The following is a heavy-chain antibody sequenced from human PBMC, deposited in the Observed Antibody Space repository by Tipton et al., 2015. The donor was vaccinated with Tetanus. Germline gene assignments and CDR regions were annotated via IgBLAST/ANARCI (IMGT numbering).Heavy chain of an antibody. Sequence: SLRLSCAASGFTFNTYAMSWVRQAPGKGLEWVSSLGTTSGYIFYADSVKGRFTISRDDAKNSLFLQMNSLRAEDTAVYYCARGPRLLLYYFDSWGQGTLVTVSS. CDR1: GFTFNTYA. CDR3: ARGPRLLLYYFDS. J-gene: IGHJ4*02. D-gene: IGHD5-12*01. V-gene: IGHV3-21*01. CDR2: LGTTSGYI.